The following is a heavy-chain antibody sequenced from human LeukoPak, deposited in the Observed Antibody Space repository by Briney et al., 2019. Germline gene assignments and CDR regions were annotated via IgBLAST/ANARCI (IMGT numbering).Heavy chain of an antibody. J-gene: IGHJ4*02. CDR1: GFSLSNARMG. V-gene: IGHV2-26*01. Sequence: SDPVLVKPTETLTLTCTVSGFSLSNARMGVSWIRQPPGKALEWLAHIFSNDEKSYSTSLRSRLTISKDTSKSQVVLTMTNMDPVDTATYYCARILGDYYDSSGYNDYWGQGTLVTVSS. D-gene: IGHD3-22*01. CDR3: ARILGDYYDSSGYNDY. CDR2: IFSNDEK.